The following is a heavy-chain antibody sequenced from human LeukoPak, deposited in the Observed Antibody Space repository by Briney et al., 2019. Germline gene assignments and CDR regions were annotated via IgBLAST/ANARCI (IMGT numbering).Heavy chain of an antibody. J-gene: IGHJ4*02. CDR2: ISSSSSYI. CDR3: ASGIAVAGTIYGY. V-gene: IGHV3-21*01. CDR1: GFTFSSYS. Sequence: GGSLRLSCAASGFTFSSYSMNWVHQAPGKGLEWVSSISSSSSYIYYADSVKGRFTISRDNAKNSLYLQMNSLRAEDTAVYYCASGIAVAGTIYGYWGQGALVTVSS. D-gene: IGHD6-19*01.